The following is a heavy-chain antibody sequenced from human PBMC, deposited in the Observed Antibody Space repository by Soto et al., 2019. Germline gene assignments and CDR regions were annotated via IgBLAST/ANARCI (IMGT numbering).Heavy chain of an antibody. V-gene: IGHV1-8*01. Sequence: ASVKVSCKASGYTFTNYDINWVRQATGQGLEWMGWMNPNSGKTDYAQNFQGRVTMTWNTSISAAYMELSSLRSGDTAVYYCACRFLVGPSDLDYWGQGTLVTVSS. CDR1: GYTFTNYD. CDR3: ACRFLVGPSDLDY. J-gene: IGHJ4*02. CDR2: MNPNSGKT. D-gene: IGHD1-26*01.